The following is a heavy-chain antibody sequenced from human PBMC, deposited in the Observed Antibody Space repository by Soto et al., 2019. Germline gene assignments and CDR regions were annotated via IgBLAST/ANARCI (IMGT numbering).Heavy chain of an antibody. CDR1: GGSTSSGGYY. CDR3: ARGRDLDTHYSDSSGYYTDY. CDR2: IFYSGTT. V-gene: IGHV4-31*03. Sequence: SETLSLTCTVSGGSTSSGGYYWGWIRQFPGKGLEWIGYIFYSGTTFYNPSLKSRVTISLDPSHNQFSLKLTSVTAADTAVYYCARGRDLDTHYSDSSGYYTDYWGQGTLVTVSS. J-gene: IGHJ4*02. D-gene: IGHD3-22*01.